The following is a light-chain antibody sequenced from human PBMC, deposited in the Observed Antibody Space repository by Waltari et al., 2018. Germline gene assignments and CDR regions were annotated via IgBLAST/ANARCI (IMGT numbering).Light chain of an antibody. CDR1: SRDVGGYNY. CDR2: DVS. V-gene: IGLV2-14*03. J-gene: IGLJ3*02. CDR3: CSFTSRSTWV. Sequence: QSALTQPASVSGSPGQSITISCTGTSRDVGGYNYVSWYQHHPGKVPKLLIFDVSHRPSGVSNRFSGSKSGNTASLTISGLQAEDESDYYCCSFTSRSTWVFGGGTKLTVL.